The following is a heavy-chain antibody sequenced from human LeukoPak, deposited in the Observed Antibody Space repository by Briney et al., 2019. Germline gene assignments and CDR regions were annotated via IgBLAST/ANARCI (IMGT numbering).Heavy chain of an antibody. J-gene: IGHJ4*02. D-gene: IGHD1-20*01. Sequence: GGSQRLSCAASGFTFSSYAMHWVRQAPGKGLEWVAVISYDGSNKYYADSVKGRFTISRDNSKNTLYLQMNSLRAEDTAVYYCARPTPMSITGTTSTYYFDYWGQGTLVTVSS. CDR2: ISYDGSNK. V-gene: IGHV3-30-3*01. CDR3: ARPTPMSITGTTSTYYFDY. CDR1: GFTFSSYA.